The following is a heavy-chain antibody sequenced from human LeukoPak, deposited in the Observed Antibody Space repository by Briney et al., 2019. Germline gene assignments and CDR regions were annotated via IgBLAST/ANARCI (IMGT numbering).Heavy chain of an antibody. V-gene: IGHV1-69*06. Sequence: SGTVSCKASAGAFSSYAIGWVRQAPGQGREWMGGIIPIFGTANYAQKFQGRVTITADKSTSTAYMELSSLRSEDTAVYYCARSMVRGEGYYYYGMDVWGKGTTVTVSS. CDR2: IIPIFGTA. D-gene: IGHD3-10*01. J-gene: IGHJ6*04. CDR3: ARSMVRGEGYYYYGMDV. CDR1: AGAFSSYA.